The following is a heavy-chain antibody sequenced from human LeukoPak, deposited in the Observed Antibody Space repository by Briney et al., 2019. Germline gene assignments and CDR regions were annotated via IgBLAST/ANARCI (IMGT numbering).Heavy chain of an antibody. CDR2: VSISSGTI. CDR1: GFTFSGHN. Sequence: GGSLGLSCAASGFTFSGHNMNWVRQAPGKGLEWISFVSISSGTIYYADSVNGRFRISRDNAKSSLDLEMNSLRAEDTAVYYCARAMSTFGGVRNYFDSWGQGTLVTVSS. D-gene: IGHD3-16*01. CDR3: ARAMSTFGGVRNYFDS. V-gene: IGHV3-48*04. J-gene: IGHJ4*02.